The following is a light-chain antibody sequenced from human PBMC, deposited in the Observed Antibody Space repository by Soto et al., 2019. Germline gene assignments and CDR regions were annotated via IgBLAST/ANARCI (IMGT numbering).Light chain of an antibody. CDR3: QQYYSTPWT. J-gene: IGKJ1*01. CDR2: WAS. Sequence: DRLLTPSPESLAVSLDERATINCKSSQSVLYSSNNKNYLACYQQKPGQPPKLLIYWASTRESGVPDRFSGSGSGTDFTLTISSLQAEDVAVYYCQQYYSTPWTFGQGTKVDIK. V-gene: IGKV4-1*01. CDR1: QSVLYSSNNKNY.